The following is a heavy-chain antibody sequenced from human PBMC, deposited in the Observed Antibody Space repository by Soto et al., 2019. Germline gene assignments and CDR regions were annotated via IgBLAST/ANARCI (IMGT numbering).Heavy chain of an antibody. CDR2: IDDTGAT. D-gene: IGHD1-1*01. CDR1: GVSISNGGYY. CDR3: SREMYTTRFDF. Sequence: QVKLQESGPGLVKPSQTLSLTCSVSGVSISNGGYYWNWIRQHPGKGLEWIGYIDDTGATYYNPSLRSLVSMSVDTSRNQFSLGLTSVTAADTAIDYCSREMYTTRFDFWGPGTLVTISA. J-gene: IGHJ4*02. V-gene: IGHV4-31*01.